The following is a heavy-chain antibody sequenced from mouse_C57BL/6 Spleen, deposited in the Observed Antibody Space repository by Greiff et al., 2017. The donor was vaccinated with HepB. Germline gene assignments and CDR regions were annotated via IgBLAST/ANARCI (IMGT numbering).Heavy chain of an antibody. Sequence: QVQLQQPGAELVKPGASVKLSCKASGYTFTSYWMHWVKQRPGQGLEWIGMIHPNSGSTNYNEKFKSKATLTVDKSSSTAYMQLSSLTSEDSAVYYCARRGPSEDYAMDYWGQGTSVTVSS. V-gene: IGHV1-64*01. CDR3: ARRGPSEDYAMDY. J-gene: IGHJ4*01. CDR2: IHPNSGST. CDR1: GYTFTSYW.